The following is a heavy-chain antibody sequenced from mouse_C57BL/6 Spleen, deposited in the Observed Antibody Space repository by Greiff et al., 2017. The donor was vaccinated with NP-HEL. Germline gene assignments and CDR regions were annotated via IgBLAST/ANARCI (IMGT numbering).Heavy chain of an antibody. Sequence: EVQLQQSGAELVRPGASVTLSCTASGFNITDDYMHWVKQRPEQGLEWIGWIDPENGDTEYASKFQGKATITADTSSNTAYLQLSSLTSEDTAVYYCTTHYYAMDYWGQGTSVTVSS. V-gene: IGHV14-4*01. CDR3: TTHYYAMDY. J-gene: IGHJ4*01. CDR2: IDPENGDT. CDR1: GFNITDDY.